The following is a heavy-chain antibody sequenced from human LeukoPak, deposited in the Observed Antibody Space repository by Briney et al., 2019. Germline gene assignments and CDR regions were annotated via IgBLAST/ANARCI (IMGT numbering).Heavy chain of an antibody. V-gene: IGHV3-23*01. D-gene: IGHD3-22*01. Sequence: PGGSLRLSCAVSGLTLSNYGMSWVRQAPGKGLEWVAGISDSGGRTNYADSVKGRFTISRDNPKNTLYLQMNSLRAEDTAVYFCAKRGVVIRVILVGFHKEAYYFDSGGQGALVTVSS. CDR2: ISDSGGRT. J-gene: IGHJ4*02. CDR3: AKRGVVIRVILVGFHKEAYYFDS. CDR1: GLTLSNYG.